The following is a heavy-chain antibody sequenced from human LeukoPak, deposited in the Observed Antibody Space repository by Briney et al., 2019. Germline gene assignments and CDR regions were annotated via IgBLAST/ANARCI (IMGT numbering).Heavy chain of an antibody. Sequence: ASVKVSCKSSGYTFTSYGISWVRQAPGQGLEWMGWISAYNGNTNYAQKLQGRVTMTTDTSTSTAYMELRSLRSDDTAVYYCARDLVPPSSWYDAFDIWGQGTMVTVSS. CDR1: GYTFTSYG. D-gene: IGHD6-13*01. CDR3: ARDLVPPSSWYDAFDI. V-gene: IGHV1-18*01. J-gene: IGHJ3*02. CDR2: ISAYNGNT.